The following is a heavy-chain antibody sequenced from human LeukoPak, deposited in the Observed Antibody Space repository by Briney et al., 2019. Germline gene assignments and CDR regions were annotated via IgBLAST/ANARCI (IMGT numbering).Heavy chain of an antibody. Sequence: GGSLRLSCAASGFTFDDYAMHWVRQAPGKGLEWVSGINWNSRTIAYADSVKGRFTISRDSAKSALYLQMRSLRAEDTALYYCAIDPDYGGKSRYLQHWGQGTLVTVSS. J-gene: IGHJ1*01. D-gene: IGHD4-23*01. CDR1: GFTFDDYA. V-gene: IGHV3-9*01. CDR2: INWNSRTI. CDR3: AIDPDYGGKSRYLQH.